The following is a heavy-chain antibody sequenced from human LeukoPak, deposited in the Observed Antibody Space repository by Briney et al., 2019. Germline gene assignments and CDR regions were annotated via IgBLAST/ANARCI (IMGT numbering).Heavy chain of an antibody. D-gene: IGHD1-26*01. J-gene: IGHJ1*01. V-gene: IGHV3-30*02. Sequence: GGSLRLSCAASGFTFSSYGMHWVRQAPGKGLEWVALIRYDGSNKYYADSVKGRFTISRDNSKNTLYLQMNSLRAEDTAVYYCAKDWDHSSGSYFQHWGQGTLVTVSS. CDR3: AKDWDHSSGSYFQH. CDR1: GFTFSSYG. CDR2: IRYDGSNK.